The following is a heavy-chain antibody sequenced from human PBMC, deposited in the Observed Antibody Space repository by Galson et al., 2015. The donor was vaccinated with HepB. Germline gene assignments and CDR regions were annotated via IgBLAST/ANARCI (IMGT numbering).Heavy chain of an antibody. D-gene: IGHD3-3*01. CDR1: GFTFSSYA. J-gene: IGHJ4*02. CDR2: IWYDGSNK. Sequence: SLRLSCAASGFTFSSYAMHWVRQAPGKGLEWVAVIWYDGSNKYYADSVKGRFTISRDNSKNTLYLQMNSLRAEDTAVYYCAREEHDFWSGPVDYWGQGTLVTVSS. CDR3: AREEHDFWSGPVDY. V-gene: IGHV3-33*08.